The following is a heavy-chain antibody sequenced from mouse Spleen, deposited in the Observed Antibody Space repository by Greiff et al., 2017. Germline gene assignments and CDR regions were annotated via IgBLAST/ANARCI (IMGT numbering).Heavy chain of an antibody. Sequence: EVKLMESGGGLVKPGGSLKLSCAASGFTFSSYAMSWVRQTPEKRLEWVATISSGGSYTYYPDSVKGRFTISRDNAKNTLYLQMSSLRSEDTAMYYCARQLGLRGAMDYWGQGTSVTVSS. CDR1: GFTFSSYA. V-gene: IGHV5-9-3*01. CDR3: ARQLGLRGAMDY. CDR2: ISSGGSYT. D-gene: IGHD3-1*01. J-gene: IGHJ4*01.